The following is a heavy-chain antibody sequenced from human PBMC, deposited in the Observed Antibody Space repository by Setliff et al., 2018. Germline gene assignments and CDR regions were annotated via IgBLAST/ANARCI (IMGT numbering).Heavy chain of an antibody. J-gene: IGHJ4*02. V-gene: IGHV5-51*01. CDR2: IYPGDSDT. CDR3: ARLATDYGDYESLNYFDY. Sequence: GESLKISCKGSGYSFTSYWIAWVRQMPGKGLEWMGIIYPGDSDTRYSPSCQGQVTISADKSISTAYLQWSSLKASDTAMYYCARLATDYGDYESLNYFDYWGQGTLVTVSS. CDR1: GYSFTSYW. D-gene: IGHD4-17*01.